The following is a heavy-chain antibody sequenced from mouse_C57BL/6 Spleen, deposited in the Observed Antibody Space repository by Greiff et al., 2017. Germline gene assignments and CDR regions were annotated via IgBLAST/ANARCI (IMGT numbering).Heavy chain of an antibody. Sequence: DVHLVESGGGLVKPGGSLQLSCAASGFTFSSYAMSWVRQTPEKRLEWVATISDGGSYTYYPDNVKGRFTISRDNAKNNLYLQMSHLKSEDTAMYYCARDLIYYGNSLLAMDYWGQGTSVTVSS. CDR1: GFTFSSYA. CDR3: ARDLIYYGNSLLAMDY. J-gene: IGHJ4*01. V-gene: IGHV5-4*01. CDR2: ISDGGSYT. D-gene: IGHD2-1*01.